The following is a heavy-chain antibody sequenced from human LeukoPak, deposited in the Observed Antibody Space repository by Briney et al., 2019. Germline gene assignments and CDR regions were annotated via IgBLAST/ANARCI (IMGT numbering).Heavy chain of an antibody. Sequence: ASMKVSCKASGYTFTDYYINWVRQAPGQGLEWMGWINPHSGGRDYAQNFQGRVTMTRDTAISTASMELSRLRSDDTAVYYCARVPYIDKGGFAAFDIWGQGTMVTVSS. D-gene: IGHD1-26*01. V-gene: IGHV1-2*02. CDR3: ARVPYIDKGGFAAFDI. J-gene: IGHJ3*02. CDR1: GYTFTDYY. CDR2: INPHSGGR.